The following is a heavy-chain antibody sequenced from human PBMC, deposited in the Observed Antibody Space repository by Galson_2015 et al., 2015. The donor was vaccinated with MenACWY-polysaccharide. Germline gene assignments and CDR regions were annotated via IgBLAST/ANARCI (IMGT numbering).Heavy chain of an antibody. CDR3: ARGGSTYYYGSGTYYKFDS. D-gene: IGHD3-10*01. Sequence: GRFTISRDNSKNTLYLQMNSLRAEDTAVYYCARGGSTYYYGSGTYYKFDSWGQGTLVTVSS. V-gene: IGHV3-30*01. J-gene: IGHJ4*02.